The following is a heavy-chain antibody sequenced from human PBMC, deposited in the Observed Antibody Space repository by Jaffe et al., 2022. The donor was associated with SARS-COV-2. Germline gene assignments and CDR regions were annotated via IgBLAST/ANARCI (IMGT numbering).Heavy chain of an antibody. J-gene: IGHJ4*02. Sequence: EVQLVESGGGVVQPGGSLRLSCAASGFTFDDYAMHWVRQAPGKGLEWVSLISGDGGSTYYADSVKGRFTISRDNSKNSLYLQMNSLRTEDTALYYCAKAGRRAVYYYDSSDQFDYWGQGTLVTVSS. CDR1: GFTFDDYA. CDR2: ISGDGGST. V-gene: IGHV3-43*02. CDR3: AKAGRRAVYYYDSSDQFDY. D-gene: IGHD3-22*01.